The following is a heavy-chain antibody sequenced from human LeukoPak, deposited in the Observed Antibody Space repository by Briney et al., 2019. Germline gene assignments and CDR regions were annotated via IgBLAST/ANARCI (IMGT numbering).Heavy chain of an antibody. Sequence: GGSRRLSCAASGFMFSSYWMTWVRQAPGKGLEWVANIKEDGSEKYYVDSVKGRFTISRDNARNSLYLQMNSLRAEDTAVYYCARDESEWGYGYSGAFDYWGQGTLVTVSS. CDR2: IKEDGSEK. CDR3: ARDESEWGYGYSGAFDY. D-gene: IGHD5-18*01. J-gene: IGHJ4*02. CDR1: GFMFSSYW. V-gene: IGHV3-7*01.